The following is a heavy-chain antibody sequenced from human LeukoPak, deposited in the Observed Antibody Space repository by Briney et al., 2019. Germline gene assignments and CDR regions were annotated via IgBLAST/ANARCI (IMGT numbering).Heavy chain of an antibody. CDR2: INHSGST. CDR3: ARGPFDYYDSSGPEY. D-gene: IGHD3-22*01. J-gene: IGHJ4*02. CDR1: GGSFSGYY. V-gene: IGHV4-34*01. Sequence: SETLSLTCAVYGGSFSGYYWSWIRQPPGKGLEWMGEINHSGSTNYNPSLKSRVTISVDTSKNQFSLKLSPVTAADTAVYYCARGPFDYYDSSGPEYWGQGTLVTVSS.